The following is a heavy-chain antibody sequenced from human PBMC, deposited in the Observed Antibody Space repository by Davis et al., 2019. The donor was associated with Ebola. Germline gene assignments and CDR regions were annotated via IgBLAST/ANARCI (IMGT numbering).Heavy chain of an antibody. V-gene: IGHV6-1*01. Sequence: PSETLSLTCAISGDSVSGGCGAWNWLRQSPSRGLEWLGKTYYSSKWYNDYAAYVKSPITINPDTSKNQFSLQLNSVTPEETAVYYCARGWFKSGMDVWGQGTTVTVSS. CDR3: ARGWFKSGMDV. CDR1: GDSVSGGCGA. CDR2: TYYSSKWYN. D-gene: IGHD6-19*01. J-gene: IGHJ6*02.